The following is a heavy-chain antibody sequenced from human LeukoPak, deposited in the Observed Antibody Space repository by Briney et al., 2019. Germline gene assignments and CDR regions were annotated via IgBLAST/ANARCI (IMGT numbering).Heavy chain of an antibody. Sequence: GGSLRLSCAASGFTFSSYSMNWVRQAPGKGLEWVSSISSSSSYIYYADSVKGRFTISRDNAKNSLYLQMNSLRAADTAVYYCARGLYTYYYDSSGPGTFDIWGQGTMVTVSS. CDR2: ISSSSSYI. V-gene: IGHV3-21*01. CDR1: GFTFSSYS. D-gene: IGHD3-22*01. J-gene: IGHJ3*02. CDR3: ARGLYTYYYDSSGPGTFDI.